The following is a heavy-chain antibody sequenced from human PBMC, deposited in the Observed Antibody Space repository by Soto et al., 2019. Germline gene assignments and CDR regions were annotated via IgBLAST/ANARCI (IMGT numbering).Heavy chain of an antibody. J-gene: IGHJ4*02. CDR3: ARTTYYYDSSGPYYFDY. D-gene: IGHD3-22*01. CDR1: GGSISSGDYY. V-gene: IGHV4-30-4*01. CDR2: IYYSGST. Sequence: NPSETLSLTCTVSGGSISSGDYYWSWIRQPPGKGLEWIGYIYYSGSTYYNPSLKSRVTISVDTSKNQFSLKLSSVTAADTAVYYCARTTYYYDSSGPYYFDYWGQGTLVTVSS.